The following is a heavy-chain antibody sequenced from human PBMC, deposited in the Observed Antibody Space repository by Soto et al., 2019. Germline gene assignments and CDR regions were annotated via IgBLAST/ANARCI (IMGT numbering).Heavy chain of an antibody. D-gene: IGHD4-17*01. J-gene: IGHJ3*02. CDR1: GYTFTSYG. CDR2: ISAYNGNT. V-gene: IGHV1-18*01. Sequence: QVHLVQSGAEVKKPGASVKVSCKASGYTFTSYGISWVRQDPGQGLEWMGWISAYNGNTNYAQKLTGRVTMTTDPNTSTACMELRSLRSDDTAVYYCARDTLTVTISEKDAFDIWGQGTMVTVSA. CDR3: ARDTLTVTISEKDAFDI.